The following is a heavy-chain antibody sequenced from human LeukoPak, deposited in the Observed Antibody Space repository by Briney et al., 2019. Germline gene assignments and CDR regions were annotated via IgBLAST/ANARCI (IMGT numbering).Heavy chain of an antibody. Sequence: GASVKVSCKAPGYTFTGYYMHWVRQAPGQGLEWMGWINPNSGGTNYAQKFQGRVTMTRDTSISTAYMELSRLRSDDTAVYYCARVKRWLQFSFDYWGQGTLVTVSS. CDR3: ARVKRWLQFSFDY. D-gene: IGHD5-24*01. V-gene: IGHV1-2*02. CDR2: INPNSGGT. J-gene: IGHJ4*02. CDR1: GYTFTGYY.